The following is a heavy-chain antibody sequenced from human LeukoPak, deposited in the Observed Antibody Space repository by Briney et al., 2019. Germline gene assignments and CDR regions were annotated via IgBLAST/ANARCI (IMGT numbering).Heavy chain of an antibody. CDR1: EVTVSFNY. Sequence: HPGGSLRLSCAASEVTVSFNYMSWVLQAPGQGLEWVSVIYGGSGRAYYADSVKGRFTISRDNSKNTLYLQMNSLRTEDTAVYYCARDSYYYSTGGFDYWGKGNLVSVSS. CDR2: IYGGSGRA. CDR3: ARDSYYYSTGGFDY. J-gene: IGHJ4*02. V-gene: IGHV3-66*01. D-gene: IGHD3-22*01.